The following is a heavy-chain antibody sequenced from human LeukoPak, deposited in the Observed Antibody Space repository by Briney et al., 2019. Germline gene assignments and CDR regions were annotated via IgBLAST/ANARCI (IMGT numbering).Heavy chain of an antibody. Sequence: PGGSLRLSCAASGFTFSGYTMNWVRQAPGKGLEWVSYINSDSSTIYYADSVKGRLTISRDNAKNSLYLQMNSLRAEDTAVYYCARRAAVTTAVAFDIWGQGTLVTVSS. CDR1: GFTFSGYT. CDR3: ARRAAVTTAVAFDI. CDR2: INSDSSTI. V-gene: IGHV3-48*01. D-gene: IGHD3-22*01. J-gene: IGHJ3*02.